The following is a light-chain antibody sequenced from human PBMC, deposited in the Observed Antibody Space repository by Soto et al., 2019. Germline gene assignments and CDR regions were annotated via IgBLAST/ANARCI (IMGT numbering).Light chain of an antibody. CDR3: QQYKNWLTWT. CDR1: QSISSN. Sequence: EMVMTQSPATLSVSPGERATLSCRASQSISSNLAWYQQKPGQAPRLLIYGASTRATGIPARFSGSGSGTEFTLTISSLQSEDFAVYYCQQYKNWLTWTFGQGTKVDI. J-gene: IGKJ1*01. CDR2: GAS. V-gene: IGKV3-15*01.